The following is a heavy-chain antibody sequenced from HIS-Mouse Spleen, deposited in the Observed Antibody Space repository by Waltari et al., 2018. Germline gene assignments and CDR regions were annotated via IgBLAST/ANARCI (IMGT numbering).Heavy chain of an antibody. J-gene: IGHJ3*02. Sequence: EVQLVQSGAEVKKPGESLKISGKGSGYSFTSYWIGWVRQMPGKGLEWMGITNPGGSDTRYRPSFQGQGTIAADKSISTAYLQWSSLKASDTAMYYCARPSGPYYYDSSGNAFDIWGQGTMVTVSS. CDR2: TNPGGSDT. V-gene: IGHV5-51*03. CDR1: GYSFTSYW. D-gene: IGHD3-22*01. CDR3: ARPSGPYYYDSSGNAFDI.